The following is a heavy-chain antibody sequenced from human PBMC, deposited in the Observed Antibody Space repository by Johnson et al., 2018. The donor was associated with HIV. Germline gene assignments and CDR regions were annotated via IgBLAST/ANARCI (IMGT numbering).Heavy chain of an antibody. CDR3: FTEPPPYTHYVRLHDVFDI. CDR2: IQRKTDGGAT. D-gene: IGHD3-16*01. CDR1: GFIFSNAW. J-gene: IGHJ3*02. Sequence: VQLVESGGGLVKPGGSLRLSCAASGFIFSNAWMSWVRQAPGTGLEWVGRIQRKTDGGATDYAAPVKGRFTIPRDDSKNTLYLQMNSLKIEDTAVYYCFTEPPPYTHYVRLHDVFDIWGQGTMVTVSS. V-gene: IGHV3-15*01.